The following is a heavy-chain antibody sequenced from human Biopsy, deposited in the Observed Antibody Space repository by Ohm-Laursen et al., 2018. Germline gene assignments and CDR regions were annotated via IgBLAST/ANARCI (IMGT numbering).Heavy chain of an antibody. CDR1: AGSVSSSSYY. V-gene: IGHV4-61*03. Sequence: SDTLSLTCTVSAGSVSSSSYYWSWIRQPPGQGLEWIGYIHNTGSTNYNPSLKSRVTISVDTSMNYLSLRLTSVTAADTAVYYCARHAPSYSGSYWRYFDLWGRGTLVTVSS. J-gene: IGHJ2*01. CDR2: IHNTGST. D-gene: IGHD1-26*01. CDR3: ARHAPSYSGSYWRYFDL.